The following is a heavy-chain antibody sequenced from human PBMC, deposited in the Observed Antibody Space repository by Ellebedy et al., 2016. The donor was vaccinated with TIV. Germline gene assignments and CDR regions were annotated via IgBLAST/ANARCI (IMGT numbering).Heavy chain of an antibody. Sequence: GESLKISCAASGFTFSSYRMHWVRQAPGRGLVWVSRIINDGSRQSYADSVKGRFTVSRDNAENTLYLQMNSLRDEDTAVYYCARDGGVPGGDWYFDLWGRGTLVTVSS. CDR1: GFTFSSYR. CDR3: ARDGGVPGGDWYFDL. V-gene: IGHV3-74*01. D-gene: IGHD3-16*01. CDR2: IINDGSRQ. J-gene: IGHJ2*01.